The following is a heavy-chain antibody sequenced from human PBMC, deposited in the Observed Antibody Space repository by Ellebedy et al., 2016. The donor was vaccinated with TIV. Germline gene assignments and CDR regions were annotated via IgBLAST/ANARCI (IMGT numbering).Heavy chain of an antibody. J-gene: IGHJ4*02. D-gene: IGHD3-9*01. V-gene: IGHV3-33*08. CDR2: IWYDGSNK. CDR3: AREDDILTGQLDY. CDR1: GFSFDIYS. Sequence: GESLKISCEASGFSFDIYSMHSVRQAPGKGLEWVAVIWYDGSNKYYADSVKGRFTTSNDNSKNTLYLQMNSLRAEDTAVYYCAREDDILTGQLDYWGQGTLVTVSS.